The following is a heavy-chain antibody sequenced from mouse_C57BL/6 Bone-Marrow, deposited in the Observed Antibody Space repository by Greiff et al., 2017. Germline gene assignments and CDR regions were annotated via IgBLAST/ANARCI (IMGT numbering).Heavy chain of an antibody. Sequence: EVKVVESGGGLVKPGGSLKLSCAASGFTFSSYAMSWVRQTPEKRLEWVATISDGGSYTYYPDNVKGRFTISRDNAQNNLYLQMSHLKSEDTAMYYCAILPSYFDYWGQGTTLTVSS. J-gene: IGHJ2*01. CDR3: AILPSYFDY. CDR2: ISDGGSYT. D-gene: IGHD1-1*01. CDR1: GFTFSSYA. V-gene: IGHV5-4*03.